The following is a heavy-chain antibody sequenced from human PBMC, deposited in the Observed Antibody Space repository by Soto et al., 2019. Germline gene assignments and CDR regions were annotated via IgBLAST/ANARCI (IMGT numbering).Heavy chain of an antibody. J-gene: IGHJ4*02. CDR2: IGRTGIDR. D-gene: IGHD1-1*01. V-gene: IGHV3-21*01. CDR3: VCDDNRRY. Sequence: EVQLVESGGGLVKPGGSLRLSCAGSGFSFSTSTMNWVRQAPGKGLEFVSSIGRTGIDRYYIDSVKGRFTISRDNAQNSLYLQMNNLIAEDTALYYCVCDDNRRYWGQGTLFIVSS. CDR1: GFSFSTST.